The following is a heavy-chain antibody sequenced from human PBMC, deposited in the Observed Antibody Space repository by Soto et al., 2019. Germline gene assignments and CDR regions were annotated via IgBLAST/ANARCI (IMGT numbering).Heavy chain of an antibody. J-gene: IGHJ5*02. D-gene: IGHD2-8*02. V-gene: IGHV3-74*01. CDR3: ARVPVGAYGKFDR. Sequence: EVQLVESGGGLVQAGGSLRLSCAASGFALSSYWMHWVRRVPGKGLVWVSRINPDGSRIDYADSVRGRFTISRDNAKNTLFLQMNNLRAEDTALYHCARVPVGAYGKFDRWGQGTLVTVSS. CDR2: INPDGSRI. CDR1: GFALSSYW.